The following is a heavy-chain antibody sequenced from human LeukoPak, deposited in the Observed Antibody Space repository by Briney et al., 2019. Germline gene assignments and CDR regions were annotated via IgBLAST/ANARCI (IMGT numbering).Heavy chain of an antibody. CDR1: GGSVSSRSYY. D-gene: IGHD3-10*01. CDR2: IHYSGNT. V-gene: IGHV4-39*01. J-gene: IGHJ2*01. CDR3: ARRTYYGSASYFFDWGQYWYFDL. Sequence: PSETLSLTCTVSGGSVSSRSYYWGWIRQPPGKGLEWTGSIHYSGNTYYNPSLKSRVTISVDTSKNQFSLRLNSVTAADTAVYYCARRTYYGSASYFFDWGQYWYFDLWGRGTLVTVSS.